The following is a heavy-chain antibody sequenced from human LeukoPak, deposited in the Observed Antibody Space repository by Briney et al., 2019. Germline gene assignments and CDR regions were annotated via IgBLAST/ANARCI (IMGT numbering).Heavy chain of an antibody. D-gene: IGHD5-18*01. CDR3: AKSWQLSKTKLRYFDY. CDR1: GFTFSSYG. V-gene: IGHV3-33*06. CDR2: IWYDGSNK. J-gene: IGHJ4*02. Sequence: PGGSLRLSCAASGFTFSSYGMHWVRQAPGKGLEWVAVIWYDGSNKYYADSVKGRFTISRDNSKNTLYLQMNSLRAEDTAVYYCAKSWQLSKTKLRYFDYWGQGTLVTVSS.